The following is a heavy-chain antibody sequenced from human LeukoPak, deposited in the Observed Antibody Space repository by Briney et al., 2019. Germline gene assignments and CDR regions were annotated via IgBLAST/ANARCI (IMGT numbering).Heavy chain of an antibody. J-gene: IGHJ4*02. CDR1: GFTFSSYA. V-gene: IGHV3-64D*06. D-gene: IGHD6-19*01. CDR2: ISSNGGST. Sequence: GGSLRLSCAASGFTFSSYAMHWVRQAPGKGLEYVSAISSNGGSTYYADSVKGRFTISRDNSKNTLYLQMSSLRAEDTAVYYCVKDFIAVAGASGVFDYWGQGTLVTVSS. CDR3: VKDFIAVAGASGVFDY.